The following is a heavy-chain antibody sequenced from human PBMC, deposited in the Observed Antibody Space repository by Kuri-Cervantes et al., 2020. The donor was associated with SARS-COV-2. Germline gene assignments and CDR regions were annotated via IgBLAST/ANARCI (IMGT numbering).Heavy chain of an antibody. Sequence: ESLKISCTVSGGSISSSSYYWSWIRQPPGKGLEWIGYIYYSGSTNYNPSLKSRVTISVDTSKNQFSLKLSSVTAADTAVYYCARIIVVVPAASSPLARFDYWGQGTLVTVSS. CDR3: ARIIVVVPAASSPLARFDY. J-gene: IGHJ4*02. V-gene: IGHV4-61*05. D-gene: IGHD2-2*01. CDR1: GGSISSSSYY. CDR2: IYYSGST.